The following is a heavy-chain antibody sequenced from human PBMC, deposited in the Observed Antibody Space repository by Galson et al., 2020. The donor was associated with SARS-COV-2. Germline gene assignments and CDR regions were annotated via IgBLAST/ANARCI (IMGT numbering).Heavy chain of an antibody. CDR1: GGSVNSGNYY. CDR3: AREMYTYAYVWSFDL. V-gene: IGHV4-61*01. CDR2: VYASGRT. J-gene: IGHJ2*01. D-gene: IGHD5-18*01. Sequence: ASETLSLTCTVSGGSVNSGNYYWSWIRQPPGKGLEWIGYVYASGRTNYNPSLKSRVTISVDTSNNQFSLKLSSVTTPDTAVYYCAREMYTYAYVWSFDLWGRGALVTVSS.